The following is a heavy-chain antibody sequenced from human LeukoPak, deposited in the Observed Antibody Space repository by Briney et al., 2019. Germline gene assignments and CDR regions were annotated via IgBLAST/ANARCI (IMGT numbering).Heavy chain of an antibody. CDR1: GYMFTSYD. CDR3: AKDASVTMIVVVSLGFDY. J-gene: IGHJ4*02. CDR2: MNPDSGKK. D-gene: IGHD3-22*01. V-gene: IGHV1-8*01. Sequence: ASVKVSCKASGYMFTSYDINWVRQATGQGLEWMGWMNPDSGKKGQAQKFQGRITMTRNTSISTAYMELSSLGPEDTAVYYCAKDASVTMIVVVSLGFDYWGQGTLVTVSS.